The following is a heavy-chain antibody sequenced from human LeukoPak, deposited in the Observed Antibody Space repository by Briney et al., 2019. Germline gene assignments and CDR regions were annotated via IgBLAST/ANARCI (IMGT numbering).Heavy chain of an antibody. V-gene: IGHV4-59*01. CDR3: ARDKDQYYLDY. CDR2: IYYSGST. Sequence: SETLSLTCTVSGGSISSYYWSWIRQPPGKGLEWIGYIYYSGSTNYNPSLKSRVTISVDTSKNQFSLKLSSVTAADTAVYYCARDKDQYYLDYWGQGTLVTVSS. CDR1: GGSISSYY. J-gene: IGHJ4*02.